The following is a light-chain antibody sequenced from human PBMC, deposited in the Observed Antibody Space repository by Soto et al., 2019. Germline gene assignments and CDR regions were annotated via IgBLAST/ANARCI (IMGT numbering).Light chain of an antibody. J-gene: IGKJ1*01. Sequence: ETVMTQSPATLSVSPGERATLSCRASQSVSSNLAWYQQKPGQAPRLLIYGASTRAAGVPARFSGSRSGTEFTLTISSLQSEDFAGYYCQQYSNWPPWTFGQGTKVEIQ. CDR1: QSVSSN. V-gene: IGKV3-15*01. CDR2: GAS. CDR3: QQYSNWPPWT.